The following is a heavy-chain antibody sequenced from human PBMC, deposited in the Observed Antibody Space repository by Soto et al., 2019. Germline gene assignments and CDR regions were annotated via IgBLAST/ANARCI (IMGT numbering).Heavy chain of an antibody. CDR1: GFTFGDYA. Sequence: PGGSLRLSCTTSGFTFGDYAMSWFRQAPGKGLEWVGYIRSNTYGGTTEYAASVKGRFTISRDDSKRVAHLQMNSLESEDTAVYYCARVYCSGGSCYHLDYWGQGTLVTVSS. J-gene: IGHJ4*02. CDR3: ARVYCSGGSCYHLDY. V-gene: IGHV3-49*03. D-gene: IGHD2-15*01. CDR2: IRSNTYGGTT.